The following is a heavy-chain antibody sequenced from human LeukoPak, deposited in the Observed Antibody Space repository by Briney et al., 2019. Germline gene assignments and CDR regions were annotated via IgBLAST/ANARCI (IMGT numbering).Heavy chain of an antibody. CDR3: SREGDYGDYGRLWYFDL. J-gene: IGHJ2*01. CDR1: GYTFTGYF. D-gene: IGHD4-17*01. Sequence: GASVKVSCTTSGYTFTGYFMHWGRQAPGHGLEWMGWINPNSGGTNYAQKFQGRVTMTRDTSISTAYMELTRLRSDDTAMYYCSREGDYGDYGRLWYFDLWGRGTLVTVSS. V-gene: IGHV1-2*02. CDR2: INPNSGGT.